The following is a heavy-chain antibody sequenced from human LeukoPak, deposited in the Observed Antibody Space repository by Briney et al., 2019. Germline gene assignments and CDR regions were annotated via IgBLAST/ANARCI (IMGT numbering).Heavy chain of an antibody. CDR1: GYTFTGYY. J-gene: IGHJ4*02. Sequence: ASVKVSCKASGYTFTGYYMHWVRQAPGQGLEWMGWISAYNGNTNYAQKLQGRVTMTTDTSTSTAYMELRSLRSDDTAVYYCARDSSGWHALDYWGQGTLVTVSS. CDR2: ISAYNGNT. D-gene: IGHD6-19*01. CDR3: ARDSSGWHALDY. V-gene: IGHV1-18*04.